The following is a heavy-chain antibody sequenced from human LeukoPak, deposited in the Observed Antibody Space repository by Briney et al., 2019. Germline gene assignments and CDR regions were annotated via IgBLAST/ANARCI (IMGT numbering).Heavy chain of an antibody. D-gene: IGHD2-2*01. CDR3: ARDRDQVLPF. J-gene: IGHJ4*02. CDR2: INTNTGNP. Sequence: ASVKVSCKASGYTFTTYAINWVRQAPGQGLEWMGWINTNTGNPTYAQGFTGRYVFSLDTSVSTAYLQISSLKTEDTAVYYCARDRDQVLPFWGQGTLITVSS. V-gene: IGHV7-4-1*02. CDR1: GYTFTTYA.